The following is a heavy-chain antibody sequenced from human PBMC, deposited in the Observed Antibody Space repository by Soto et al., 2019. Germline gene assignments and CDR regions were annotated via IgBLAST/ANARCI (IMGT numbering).Heavy chain of an antibody. J-gene: IGHJ1*01. Sequence: QITLKESGPTLVKPTQTLTLTCTFSGFLLSTSGVGVAWIRQPPGKALEWLSLIYWDDDKRYSPSLKSRLTIPQDTSKDQGVLTMTNMDPVDPATYYCAHTPEGASRIRGTGRYFQHWGQGTLVTVSS. CDR2: IYWDDDK. CDR3: AHTPEGASRIRGTGRYFQH. V-gene: IGHV2-5*02. CDR1: GFLLSTSGVG. D-gene: IGHD3-10*01.